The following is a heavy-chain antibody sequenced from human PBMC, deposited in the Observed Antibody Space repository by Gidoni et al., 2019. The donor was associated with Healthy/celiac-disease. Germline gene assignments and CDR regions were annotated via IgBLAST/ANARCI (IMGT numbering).Heavy chain of an antibody. CDR1: GGSFSGYY. J-gene: IGHJ6*03. CDR2: INHSGST. Sequence: QVQLQQWGAGLLKPSEPLSLTCAVYGGSFSGYYWSWIRQPPGKGLEWIGEINHSGSTNYNPSLKSRVTISVDTSKNQFSLKLSSVTAADTAVYYCARRRMSGSSWYYYYYYMDVWGKGTTVTVSS. D-gene: IGHD6-13*01. CDR3: ARRRMSGSSWYYYYYYMDV. V-gene: IGHV4-34*01.